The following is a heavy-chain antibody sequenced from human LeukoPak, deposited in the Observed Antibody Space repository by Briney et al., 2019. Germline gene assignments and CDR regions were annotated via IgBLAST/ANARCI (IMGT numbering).Heavy chain of an antibody. J-gene: IGHJ4*02. CDR2: IIPSFGTV. V-gene: IGHV1-69*01. Sequence: GSSVKVSCKASGPTFISYAINWVRQAPGQGLEWMGAIIPSFGTVKYAQKFQGRVTMTADESTSTAYMDLNYLRSDDTAVYFCARATSANEYSYGFHFDYWGQGTLVTVSS. CDR3: ARATSANEYSYGFHFDY. CDR1: GPTFISYA. D-gene: IGHD5-18*01.